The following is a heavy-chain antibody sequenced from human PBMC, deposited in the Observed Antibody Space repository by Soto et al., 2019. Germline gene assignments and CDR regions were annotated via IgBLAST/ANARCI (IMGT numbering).Heavy chain of an antibody. CDR3: ARRTYESGWRPYFDY. J-gene: IGHJ4*02. D-gene: IGHD6-19*01. V-gene: IGHV5-51*01. Sequence: XESLKISWKASGYDFKFINYLIAWVRQMPGKGLEWIGVISPGDSNTRYSPSFQGQVTFSADNSLNTAYLQWNTLRASDTAIYYCARRTYESGWRPYFDYWGQGTLVTVSS. CDR1: GYDFKFINYL. CDR2: ISPGDSNT.